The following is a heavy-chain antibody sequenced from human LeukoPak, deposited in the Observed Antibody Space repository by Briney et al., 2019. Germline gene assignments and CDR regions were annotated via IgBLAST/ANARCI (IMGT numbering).Heavy chain of an antibody. D-gene: IGHD3-9*01. CDR1: GGSFSGYY. J-gene: IGHJ4*02. Sequence: PSETLSLTCAVYGGSFSGYYWSWIRQSPGKGLEWIGRIYTSGSTNYNPSLKSRVTMSVDTSKNQFSLKLSSVTAADTAVYYCARETGYYYFDYWGQGTLVTVSS. CDR2: IYTSGST. V-gene: IGHV4-4*07. CDR3: ARETGYYYFDY.